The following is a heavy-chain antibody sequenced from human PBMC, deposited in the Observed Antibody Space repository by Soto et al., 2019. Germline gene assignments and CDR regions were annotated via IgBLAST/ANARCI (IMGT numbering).Heavy chain of an antibody. Sequence: ASVKVSCKASGYTFTSYGISWVRQAPGQGLEWMGCISAYNANTNYAQKLQGRVPMTNDTSTSTGYLKLRSLRPGDTAVYYCAGCTAMVTRSSFLAYRGKGTLVPVSS. CDR2: ISAYNANT. D-gene: IGHD5-18*01. V-gene: IGHV1-18*04. J-gene: IGHJ4*02. CDR1: GYTFTSYG. CDR3: AGCTAMVTRSSFLAY.